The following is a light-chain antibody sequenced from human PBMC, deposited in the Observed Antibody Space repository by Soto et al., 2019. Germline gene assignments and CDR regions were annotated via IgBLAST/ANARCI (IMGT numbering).Light chain of an antibody. CDR3: QQYITWPRT. V-gene: IGKV3-15*01. J-gene: IGKJ1*01. CDR1: QSVSSN. CDR2: GAS. Sequence: EVVMTQSKATLSVSPGGRVTLSCRASQSVSSNLAWYQQRPGQAPRLLIFGASTRATGVPARFSGSGPGTEFTLSISSLQSEDFAVYYCQQYITWPRTFGQGTNVDI.